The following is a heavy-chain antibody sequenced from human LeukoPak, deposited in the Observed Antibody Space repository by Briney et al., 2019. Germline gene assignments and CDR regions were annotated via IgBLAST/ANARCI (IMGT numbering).Heavy chain of an antibody. D-gene: IGHD5-18*01. CDR1: GFTFSSYN. CDR3: ARERGYSYGYSDY. J-gene: IGHJ4*02. Sequence: GSLRLSCAASGFTFSSYNMNWVRQAPGKGLEWVSSISSSGGYMYYGDSVKGRFTISRDNAKNSLYLQMNSLRVEDTAVYYCARERGYSYGYSDYWGQGTLVTVSS. V-gene: IGHV3-21*01. CDR2: ISSSGGYM.